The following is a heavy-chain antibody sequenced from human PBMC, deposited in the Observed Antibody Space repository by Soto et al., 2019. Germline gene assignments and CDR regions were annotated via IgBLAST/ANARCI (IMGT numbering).Heavy chain of an antibody. J-gene: IGHJ5*02. CDR2: TYYRSKWYN. CDR3: ARGFNWIAVVVAATPVTECWFDP. Sequence: KQSQTLSLTCAISGDSVSSNSAAWNWIRQSPSRGLEWLGRTYYRSKWYNDYAVSVKSRITINPDTSKNQFSLQLNSVTPEDTAVYYCARGFNWIAVVVAATPVTECWFDPWGQGTLVTVSS. D-gene: IGHD2-15*01. V-gene: IGHV6-1*01. CDR1: GDSVSSNSAA.